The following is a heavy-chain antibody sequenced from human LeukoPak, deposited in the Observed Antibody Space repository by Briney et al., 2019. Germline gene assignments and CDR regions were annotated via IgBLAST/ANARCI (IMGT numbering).Heavy chain of an antibody. CDR3: AREQWPNRYFDY. V-gene: IGHV3-33*01. CDR2: IWYDGSNK. D-gene: IGHD6-19*01. J-gene: IGHJ4*02. Sequence: GRSLRLSCAASGFTFSSYGMHWVRQAPGKGLEWVAVIWYDGSNKYYADSVKGRFTISRDNSKNTLYLQMNSLRAEDTAVYYCAREQWPNRYFDYWGQGTLVTVSS. CDR1: GFTFSSYG.